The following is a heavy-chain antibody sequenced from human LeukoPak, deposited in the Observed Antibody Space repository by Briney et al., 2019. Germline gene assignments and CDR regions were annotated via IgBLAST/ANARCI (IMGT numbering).Heavy chain of an antibody. CDR2: ISGSGGST. J-gene: IGHJ4*02. CDR1: QFTFSTYG. V-gene: IGHV3-23*01. Sequence: QPGGSLRLSCAASQFTFSTYGMSWVRQAPGKGLEWVSSISGSGGSTYYGDSVKGRFTISRDNSKNTLFLQMNRLRAEDTAVYYCAKHEGSSGSYCHFHYWGQGTLVTVSS. D-gene: IGHD3-10*01. CDR3: AKHEGSSGSYCHFHY.